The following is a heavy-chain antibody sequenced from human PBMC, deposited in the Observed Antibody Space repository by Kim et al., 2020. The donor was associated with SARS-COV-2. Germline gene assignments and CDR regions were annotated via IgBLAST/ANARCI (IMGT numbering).Heavy chain of an antibody. V-gene: IGHV4-39*01. CDR2: IYYSGST. CDR3: ARTPGIAAAGTEVPYYYYGMDV. CDR1: GGSISSSSYY. J-gene: IGHJ6*02. D-gene: IGHD6-13*01. Sequence: SETLSLTCTVSGGSISSSSYYWGWIRQPPGKGLEWIGSIYYSGSTYYNPSLKSRVTISVDTSKNQFSLKLSSVTAADTAVYYCARTPGIAAAGTEVPYYYYGMDVWGQGTTVTVSS.